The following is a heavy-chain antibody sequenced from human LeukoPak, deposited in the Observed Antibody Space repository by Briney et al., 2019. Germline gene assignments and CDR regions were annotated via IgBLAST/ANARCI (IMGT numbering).Heavy chain of an antibody. J-gene: IGHJ5*02. CDR3: ASESAMVTTYRGGNWFDP. CDR1: GYTFTGYY. D-gene: IGHD5-18*01. V-gene: IGHV1-2*02. CDR2: INPNSGGT. Sequence: ASVKVSCKASGYTFTGYYMHWVRQAPGQGLEWMGWINPNSGGTNYAQKFQGRVTMTRDTSISTAYMELSRLRSDDTAVYYCASESAMVTTYRGGNWFDPWGQGTLVTVSS.